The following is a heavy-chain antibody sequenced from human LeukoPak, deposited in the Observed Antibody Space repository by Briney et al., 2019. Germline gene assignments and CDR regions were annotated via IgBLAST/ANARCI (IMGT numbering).Heavy chain of an antibody. D-gene: IGHD3-10*01. CDR3: ARRGSYYIPFDS. Sequence: GESLKISCKGSGYKFSSYWIGWVRQMPGKGLEWMGLIYPGDSDTRYSPPFRGQVTISVDTSIDTAYLQWSGLKATDTAMYYCARRGSYYIPFDSWGQGTLITVSS. V-gene: IGHV5-51*01. J-gene: IGHJ4*02. CDR2: IYPGDSDT. CDR1: GYKFSSYW.